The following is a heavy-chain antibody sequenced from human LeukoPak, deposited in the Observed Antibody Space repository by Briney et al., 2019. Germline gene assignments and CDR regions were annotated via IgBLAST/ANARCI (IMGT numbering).Heavy chain of an antibody. V-gene: IGHV4-4*07. CDR3: ARRPTPMAYFDY. D-gene: IGHD5-18*01. Sequence: SETLSLTCTVSGGSVSGYYWSWIRQPAGKGLEWIGRISTSGNTNYNPSLKSRVTMSVDTSKNQFSLRLSSVTAADTAIYYCARRPTPMAYFDYWGQRTLVTVSS. J-gene: IGHJ4*02. CDR1: GGSVSGYY. CDR2: ISTSGNT.